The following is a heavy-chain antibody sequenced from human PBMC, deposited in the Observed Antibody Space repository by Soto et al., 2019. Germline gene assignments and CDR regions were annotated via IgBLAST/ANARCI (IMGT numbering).Heavy chain of an antibody. V-gene: IGHV3-30-3*01. CDR2: ISYDGSNK. Sequence: QVQLVESGGGVVQPGRSLRLSCATSGFTFSSYAMHWVRQAPGKGLEWVAVISYDGSNKYYADSVKGRFTISRDNSKNSQYLQMNSLRAEDTAVYYCARESWSDAFDIWGQGTMVTVSS. D-gene: IGHD6-13*01. CDR1: GFTFSSYA. CDR3: ARESWSDAFDI. J-gene: IGHJ3*02.